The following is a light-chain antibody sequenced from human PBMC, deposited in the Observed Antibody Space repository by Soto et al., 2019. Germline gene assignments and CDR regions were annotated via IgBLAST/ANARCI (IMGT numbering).Light chain of an antibody. J-gene: IGLJ1*01. V-gene: IGLV2-14*03. CDR3: NSYTSSSTYV. CDR1: SSDVGGFNY. Sequence: QSVLTQPASVSGSPGRSITISCTGTSSDVGGFNYVSWYQQHPGKAPKLVIYDVTNRPSGVSYRFSGSKSGNTASLTIPGLQAEDEADYYCNSYTSSSTYVSGTGNKVTVL. CDR2: DVT.